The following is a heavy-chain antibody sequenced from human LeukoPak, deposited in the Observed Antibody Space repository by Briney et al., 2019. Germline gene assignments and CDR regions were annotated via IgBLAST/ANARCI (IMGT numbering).Heavy chain of an antibody. CDR3: AKEGFLGSGQRFFDY. V-gene: IGHV3-23*01. CDR1: GFTFSNYA. CDR2: ISGSGGTT. J-gene: IGHJ4*02. Sequence: PGRSLRLSCAASGFTFSNYAMTWVRQAPGKGLEWVSTISGSGGTTYYADSVKGRFTISRDNSKNTLYLQMNSLRAEDTAVYYCAKEGFLGSGQRFFDYWGQGTLVTVSS. D-gene: IGHD3-10*01.